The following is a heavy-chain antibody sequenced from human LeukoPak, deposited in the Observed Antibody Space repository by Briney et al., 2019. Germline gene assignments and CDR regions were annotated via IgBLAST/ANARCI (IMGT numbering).Heavy chain of an antibody. J-gene: IGHJ5*02. CDR3: ARHGITMVRGVIITNWFDP. CDR2: IYPGDSDT. D-gene: IGHD3-10*01. V-gene: IGHV5-51*01. Sequence: GESLKISCKGSGYSFTSYWIGWVRQMPGKGLEWMGIIYPGDSDTRYSPSFQGQVTISADKSISTAYLQWSSLKASDTAMYYCARHGITMVRGVIITNWFDPWGQGTLVTVSS. CDR1: GYSFTSYW.